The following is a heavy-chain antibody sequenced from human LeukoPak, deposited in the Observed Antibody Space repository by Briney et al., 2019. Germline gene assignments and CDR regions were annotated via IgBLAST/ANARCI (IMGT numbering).Heavy chain of an antibody. J-gene: IGHJ4*02. CDR2: IRYDGSNK. CDR3: TKEGGVDY. V-gene: IGHV3-30*02. D-gene: IGHD3-16*01. CDR1: GFTFSNYG. Sequence: SGGSLRLSCAASGFTFSNYGMHWVRQAPGKGLKWVAFIRYDGSNKYYADSVKGRFTISRDNSKNTLYLQMSSLRAEDTAVYYCTKEGGVDYWGQGTLVTVSS.